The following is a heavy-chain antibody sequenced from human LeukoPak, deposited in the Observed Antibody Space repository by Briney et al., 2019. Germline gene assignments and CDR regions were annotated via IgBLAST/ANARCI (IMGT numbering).Heavy chain of an antibody. J-gene: IGHJ4*02. V-gene: IGHV3-30*02. D-gene: IGHD3-3*01. Sequence: GGSLRLSCAASGFTFSSYGMHWVRQAPGKGLEWVAFIRYDGSNKYYADSVKGRFTISRDNSKNTLYLQMNSLRAEDTAVYYCAKDRIYDFWSGYYNSLDYWGQGTLVTVSS. CDR2: IRYDGSNK. CDR3: AKDRIYDFWSGYYNSLDY. CDR1: GFTFSSYG.